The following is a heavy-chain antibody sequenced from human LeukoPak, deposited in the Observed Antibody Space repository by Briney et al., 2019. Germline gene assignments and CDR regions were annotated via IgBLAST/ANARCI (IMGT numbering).Heavy chain of an antibody. J-gene: IGHJ5*02. Sequence: SETLSLTCTVSGGSISSSSYYWGWIRQPPGKGLEWIGSIYHSGSTYYNPSLKSRVTISVDTSKDQFSLKLSSVTAADTAVYYCARDQAASRATVTNWFDPWGQGTLVTVSS. CDR3: ARDQAASRATVTNWFDP. D-gene: IGHD4-17*01. CDR1: GGSISSSSYY. V-gene: IGHV4-39*07. CDR2: IYHSGST.